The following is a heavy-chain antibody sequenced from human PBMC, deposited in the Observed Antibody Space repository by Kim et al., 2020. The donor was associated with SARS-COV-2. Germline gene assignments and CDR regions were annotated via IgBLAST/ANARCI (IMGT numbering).Heavy chain of an antibody. J-gene: IGHJ5*02. D-gene: IGHD3-22*01. Sequence: SETLSLTCAVYGGSFCGSYWSWIRQPPGKGLEWIGEINHSGSTNYNPSLKSRVTISVDTSKKQFSLKLCSVTAADTAVYYCASISYYYHSSAPCPWGQGTLVTVSS. CDR2: INHSGST. CDR3: ASISYYYHSSAPCP. V-gene: IGHV4-34*01. CDR1: GGSFCGSY.